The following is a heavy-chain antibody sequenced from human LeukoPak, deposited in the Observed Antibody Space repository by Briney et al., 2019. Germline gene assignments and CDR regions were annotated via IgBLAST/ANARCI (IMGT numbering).Heavy chain of an antibody. CDR2: IYYSGST. J-gene: IGHJ5*02. V-gene: IGHV4-30-2*01. D-gene: IGHD4-17*01. CDR3: ARGATVTTLDP. Sequence: PSETLSLTCAVSGGSISSGGYSWSWIRQPPGKGLEWIGYIYYSGSTYYNPSLKSRVTISVDRSKNQFSLKLSSVTAADTAVYYCARGATVTTLDPWGQGTLVTVSS. CDR1: GGSISSGGYS.